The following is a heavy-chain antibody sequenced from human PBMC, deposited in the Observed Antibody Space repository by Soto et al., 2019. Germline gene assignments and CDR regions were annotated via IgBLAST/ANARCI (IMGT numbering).Heavy chain of an antibody. V-gene: IGHV1-69*12. Sequence: QVQLVQSGAEVKKPGSSVTVSCKASGGTFDNSAISWVRQAPGQGLEWMGGIIPIFPTPDYSQKVQGGVSLSADEATSTAYLELTSLRSEATAVYYCARAKGRLQLGGNYYYAMDVWGQGTTVTVSS. CDR2: IIPIFPTP. CDR1: GGTFDNSA. J-gene: IGHJ6*02. D-gene: IGHD5-12*01. CDR3: ARAKGRLQLGGNYYYAMDV.